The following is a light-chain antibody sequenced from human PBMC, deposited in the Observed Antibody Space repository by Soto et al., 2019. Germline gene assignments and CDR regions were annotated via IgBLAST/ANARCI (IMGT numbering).Light chain of an antibody. Sequence: ERVMPQFQATLSVSPGERASLSCRASQNVKTNLAWYQQKPGQPPRLLMYGASTRATGVPVSFSGGGSGTEFILTISSLQSEDFAVYYCQQYHEWPLSFGGGTKVDI. CDR2: GAS. CDR3: QQYHEWPLS. J-gene: IGKJ4*01. V-gene: IGKV3-15*01. CDR1: QNVKTN.